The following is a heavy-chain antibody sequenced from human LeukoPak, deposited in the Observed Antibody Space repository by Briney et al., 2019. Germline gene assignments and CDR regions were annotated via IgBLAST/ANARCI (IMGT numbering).Heavy chain of an antibody. CDR2: IIPIFVTP. CDR1: GGTFSSYA. V-gene: IGHV1-69*13. CDR3: AREGYSNGWYRY. J-gene: IGHJ4*02. D-gene: IGHD6-19*01. Sequence: GASVKVSCKASGGTFSSYAISWVRQAPGQGLEWMGGIIPIFVTPNYAQKFQGRVTITADESTSTAYMELSSLRSEDTAVYYCAREGYSNGWYRYWGQGTLVTVSS.